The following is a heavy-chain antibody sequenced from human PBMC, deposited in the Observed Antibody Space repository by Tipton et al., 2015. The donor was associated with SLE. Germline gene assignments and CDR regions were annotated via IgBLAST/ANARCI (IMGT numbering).Heavy chain of an antibody. CDR1: GGSISSGTYY. V-gene: IGHV4-61*02. CDR2: IFASGST. CDR3: VRDFDTSGTFFTFDI. Sequence: SLTCTVSGGSISSGTYYWSWIRQPAGKGLEWIGRIFASGSTNYNPSLESRVTISLDTSKNQFSLKLTSVTAADTAVYYCVRDFDTSGTFFTFDIWGQGTMVIVSS. J-gene: IGHJ3*02. D-gene: IGHD1-7*01.